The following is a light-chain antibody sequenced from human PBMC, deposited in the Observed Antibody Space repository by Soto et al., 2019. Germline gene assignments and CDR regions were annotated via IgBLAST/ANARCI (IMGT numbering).Light chain of an antibody. CDR2: STN. J-gene: IGLJ2*01. CDR3: AAWDDSLNGQL. V-gene: IGLV1-44*01. Sequence: QSVLTQPPSASGTPGQRVTISCSGSSSNIGSNTVNWYQQLPGTAPKLLIYSTNQRPSGVLDRFSGSKSGTSASLAISGLQSEDEADYYCAAWDDSLNGQLFGGGTKLTVL. CDR1: SSNIGSNT.